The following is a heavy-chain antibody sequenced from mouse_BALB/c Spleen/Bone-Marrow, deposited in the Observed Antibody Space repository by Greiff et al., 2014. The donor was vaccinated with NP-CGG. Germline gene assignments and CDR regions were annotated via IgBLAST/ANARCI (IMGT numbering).Heavy chain of an antibody. Sequence: DVHLVESGGGLVKPGGSLKLSCAASGFTFSDYYMYWVRQTPEKRLEWVAAISDGGSYTYYPDSVKGRLTISRDNAKNNLYLQMSSLKSEDTAMYYCARDYDYAMDYWGQGTSVTVSS. CDR3: ARDYDYAMDY. CDR1: GFTFSDYY. CDR2: ISDGGSYT. J-gene: IGHJ4*01. V-gene: IGHV5-4*02. D-gene: IGHD2-12*01.